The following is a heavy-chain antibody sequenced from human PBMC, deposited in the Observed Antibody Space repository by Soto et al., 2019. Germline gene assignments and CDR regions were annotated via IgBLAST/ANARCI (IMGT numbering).Heavy chain of an antibody. V-gene: IGHV1-24*01. D-gene: IGHD1-26*01. CDR3: ATVSGATTAFDI. CDR2: FDPEDGET. CDR1: GYTLTELS. Sequence: APVKVSCKVSGYTLTELSMHWVRQAPGKGLEWMGGFDPEDGETIYAQKFQGRVTMTEDTSTDTAYMELSSLRSEDTAVYYCATVSGATTAFDIWGQGTMVTVSS. J-gene: IGHJ3*02.